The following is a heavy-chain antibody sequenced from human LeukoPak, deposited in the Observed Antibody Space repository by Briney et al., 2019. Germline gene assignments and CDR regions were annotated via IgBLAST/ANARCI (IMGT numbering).Heavy chain of an antibody. Sequence: ASVKVSCKASGYTFTGYYMHWVRQAPGQGLEWMGWMNPNSGNTGYAQKFQGRVTMTRNTSISTAYMELSSLRSEDTAMYYCARATDGYPDYWGQGTLVTVSS. CDR2: MNPNSGNT. CDR1: GYTFTGYY. V-gene: IGHV1-8*02. J-gene: IGHJ4*02. D-gene: IGHD5-24*01. CDR3: ARATDGYPDY.